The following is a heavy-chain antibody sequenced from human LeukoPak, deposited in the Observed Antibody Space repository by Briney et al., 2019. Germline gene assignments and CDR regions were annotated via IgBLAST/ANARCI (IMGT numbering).Heavy chain of an antibody. CDR3: ARVPARIQLWLQPPQH. CDR2: ISYDGSNK. D-gene: IGHD5-18*01. J-gene: IGHJ1*01. V-gene: IGHV3-30-3*01. Sequence: GGSLRLSCAASGFTFSSYAMHWVRQAPGKGLEWVAVISYDGSNKYYADSVKGRFTISRDNSKNTLYLQMNSLRAEDTAVYYCARVPARIQLWLQPPQHWGQGTLVTVSS. CDR1: GFTFSSYA.